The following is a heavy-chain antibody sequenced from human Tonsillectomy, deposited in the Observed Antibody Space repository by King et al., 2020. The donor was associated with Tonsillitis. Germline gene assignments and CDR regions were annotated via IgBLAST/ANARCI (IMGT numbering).Heavy chain of an antibody. V-gene: IGHV3-23*04. J-gene: IGHJ4*02. CDR1: GFSFSSYA. Sequence: VQLVESGGGLVQPGGSLRLSCAASGFSFSSYAMNWVRQAPGKGLEWVSGISGSGSCTYYADSVKGRFTISRDNSKNTVYLQMNSLRAEDTAVYYCAKDRPGSGREDYWGQGPLVTVSS. D-gene: IGHD3-10*01. CDR3: AKDRPGSGREDY. CDR2: ISGSGSCT.